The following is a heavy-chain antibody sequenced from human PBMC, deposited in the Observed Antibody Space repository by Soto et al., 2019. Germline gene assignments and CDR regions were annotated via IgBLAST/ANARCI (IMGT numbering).Heavy chain of an antibody. CDR3: VRDWSTFWGMDV. J-gene: IGHJ6*02. Sequence: PEGSLRLSCAASGFTFSTYWMNWVRQAPGKGLEWVANIKQDGSEKYYVDSVKGRFAISRDNATDSLFLQMNNLRAEDTAVYYCVRDWSTFWGMDVWGQGTTVTVSS. CDR2: IKQDGSEK. CDR1: GFTFSTYW. V-gene: IGHV3-7*01.